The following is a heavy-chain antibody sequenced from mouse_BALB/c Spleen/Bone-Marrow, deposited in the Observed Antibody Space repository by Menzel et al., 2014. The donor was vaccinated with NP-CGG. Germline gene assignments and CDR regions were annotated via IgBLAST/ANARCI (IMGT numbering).Heavy chain of an antibody. CDR3: VRGNYGNYVDYFDF. Sequence: EVQLQQSGGGLVQPGGSLKLSCAASGFTFSNYGMSRVRQTPDKRLELVATINSNGGSTYYPDSVKGRFTISRDTAKNTLYLQMSSLKSEETAMYYCVRGNYGNYVDYFDFWGQGTTLTVSS. CDR2: INSNGGST. V-gene: IGHV5-6-3*01. J-gene: IGHJ2*01. CDR1: GFTFSNYG. D-gene: IGHD2-1*01.